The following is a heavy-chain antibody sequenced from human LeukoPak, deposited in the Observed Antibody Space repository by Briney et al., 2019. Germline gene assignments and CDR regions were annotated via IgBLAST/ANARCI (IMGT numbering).Heavy chain of an antibody. V-gene: IGHV4-61*08. CDR3: AGGGDWDLRTDY. J-gene: IGHJ4*02. CDR2: IYCSGST. Sequence: SETLSLTCTVSGGSISSGDYYWSWIRQPPGKGLEWIGYIYCSGSTNYNPSLKSRVTISVDTSKNQFSLKLSSVTAADTAVYYCAGGGDWDLRTDYWGQGTLVTVSS. D-gene: IGHD2-21*02. CDR1: GGSISSGDYY.